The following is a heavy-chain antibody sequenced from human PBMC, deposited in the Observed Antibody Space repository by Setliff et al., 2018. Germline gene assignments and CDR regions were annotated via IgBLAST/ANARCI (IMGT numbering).Heavy chain of an antibody. CDR3: ASRGSDGDYAFDY. J-gene: IGHJ4*02. CDR1: GGTFSSNA. Sequence: SVKVSCKASGGTFSSNAISWVRQAPGQGLEWMGGIIPILGIANYAQKFQGRVTITADESTSTAYMDLSSLRSEDTAVYYCASRGSDGDYAFDYWGQGTLVTVSS. CDR2: IIPILGIA. D-gene: IGHD4-17*01. V-gene: IGHV1-69*10.